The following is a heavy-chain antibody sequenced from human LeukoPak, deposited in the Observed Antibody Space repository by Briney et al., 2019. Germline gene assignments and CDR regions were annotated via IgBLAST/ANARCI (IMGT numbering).Heavy chain of an antibody. V-gene: IGHV3-21*06. CDR1: GFTVSSNY. J-gene: IGHJ4*02. D-gene: IGHD3-22*01. Sequence: GGSLRLSCAASGFTVSSNYMSWVRQAPGKGLEWVSSINTVASYIYYADSVKGRFTISRDNAKNSLYLQMNSLRAEDTGVYYCARLRRNSDKSGFYYYYDYWGQGTLVTVSS. CDR3: ARLRRNSDKSGFYYYYDY. CDR2: INTVASYI.